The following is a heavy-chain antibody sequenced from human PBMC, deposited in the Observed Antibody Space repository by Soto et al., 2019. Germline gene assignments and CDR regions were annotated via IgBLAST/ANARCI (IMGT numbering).Heavy chain of an antibody. D-gene: IGHD4-17*01. J-gene: IGHJ2*01. CDR3: AKDRDGDYPAWYFDL. V-gene: IGHV3-30*18. CDR2: ISYDGSNK. CDR1: GFTFSSYG. Sequence: QVQLVESGGGVVQPGRSLRLSCAASGFTFSSYGMHWVRQAPGKGLDGVAVISYDGSNKYYADSVKGRFTISRDNSKNTLYLQMNDLRAEDTAVYYCAKDRDGDYPAWYFDLWGRGTLVTVSS.